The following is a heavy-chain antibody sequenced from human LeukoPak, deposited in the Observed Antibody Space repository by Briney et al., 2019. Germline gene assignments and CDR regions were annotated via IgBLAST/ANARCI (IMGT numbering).Heavy chain of an antibody. J-gene: IGHJ4*02. CDR1: GFTFDDYA. CDR2: VSWNSGSI. Sequence: GGSLRLSCAASGFTFDDYAMHWVRQAPGKGLEWVSGVSWNSGSIGYADSVKGRFTISRDNAKNSLYLQMNSLRAEDTALYYCAKGLDYDSSGYYSYWGQGTLVTVSS. V-gene: IGHV3-9*01. D-gene: IGHD3-22*01. CDR3: AKGLDYDSSGYYSY.